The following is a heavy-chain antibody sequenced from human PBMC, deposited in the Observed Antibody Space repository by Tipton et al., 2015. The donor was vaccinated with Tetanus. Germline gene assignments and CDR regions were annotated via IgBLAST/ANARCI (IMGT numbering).Heavy chain of an antibody. J-gene: IGHJ2*01. D-gene: IGHD2-8*01. V-gene: IGHV3-11*01. CDR1: GFTFSDYF. CDR3: ARVVNGYWYSDL. Sequence: QLVQSGGGLVKPGGSLRLSCAASGFTFSDYFISWIRQAPGKGLEWVSYISSNGITKYYGDSVRGRFTISRDNARNSLYLQMNSLRAEDTAIYYCARVVNGYWYSDLWGRGTLVTVSS. CDR2: ISSNGITK.